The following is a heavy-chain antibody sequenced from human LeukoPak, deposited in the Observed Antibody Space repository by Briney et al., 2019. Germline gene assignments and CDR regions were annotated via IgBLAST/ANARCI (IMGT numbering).Heavy chain of an antibody. V-gene: IGHV3-48*03. J-gene: IGHJ6*04. Sequence: GGSLRLSCTASGFTFGDYAMSWVRQAPGKGLEWVSYISSSGSTIYYADSVKGRFTISRDNAKNSLYLQMNSLRAEDTAVYYCAELGITMIGGVWGKGTTVTISS. CDR3: AELGITMIGGV. CDR1: GFTFGDYA. CDR2: ISSSGSTI. D-gene: IGHD3-10*02.